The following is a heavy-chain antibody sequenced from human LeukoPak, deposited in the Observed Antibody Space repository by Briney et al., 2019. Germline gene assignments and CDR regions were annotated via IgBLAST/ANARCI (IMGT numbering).Heavy chain of an antibody. V-gene: IGHV3-11*01. CDR2: INSDNTI. CDR1: GFTFSDFY. D-gene: IGHD4-11*01. CDR3: ARDIKSWTTVTLDYYYGMDV. J-gene: IGHJ6*02. Sequence: GGSLRLSCAASGFTFSDFYMSWIRLAPGKGLEWLSYINSDNTIYYADSVRGRFTISRDNAKNSLYLQMNSLRAEDTAVYYCARDIKSWTTVTLDYYYGMDVWGQGTTVTVPS.